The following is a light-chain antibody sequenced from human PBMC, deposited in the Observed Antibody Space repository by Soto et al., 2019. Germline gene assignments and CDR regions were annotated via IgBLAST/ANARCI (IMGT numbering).Light chain of an antibody. CDR1: QSISSW. CDR3: QQYNSFGT. V-gene: IGKV1-5*03. CDR2: KAS. J-gene: IGKJ1*01. Sequence: DIQMTQSPSTLSASVGDRVTITCRARQSISSWLAWYHQKPGRAPKLLIYKASSLERGVPSRFSGSGSGTEFTLTISSLQPDDFATYYCQQYNSFGTFGQGTKVEIK.